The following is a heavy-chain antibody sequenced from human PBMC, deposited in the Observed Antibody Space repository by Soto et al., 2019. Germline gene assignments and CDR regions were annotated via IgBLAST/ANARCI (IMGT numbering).Heavy chain of an antibody. CDR3: AKVLSSGSYSGALEY. Sequence: PGGSLRLSCVASGFSITSFAMSWVRQAPGKGLEWASAISASGGSTYADSVKGRFTISRDNSKNTLYLQMNSLRVEDKAVYYCAKVLSSGSYSGALEYWGQGALVTVSS. J-gene: IGHJ4*02. CDR1: GFSITSFA. CDR2: ISASGGST. V-gene: IGHV3-23*01. D-gene: IGHD1-26*01.